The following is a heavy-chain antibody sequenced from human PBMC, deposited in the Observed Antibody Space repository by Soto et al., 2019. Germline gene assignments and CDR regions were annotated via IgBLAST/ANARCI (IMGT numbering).Heavy chain of an antibody. V-gene: IGHV4-4*02. Sequence: QVQLQESGPGLVKPSGTLSLTCAVSGGSISSGDWCWSWVRQSPGTGLEWIGEIYYSGRTNYNPSLKSRVTISADKSKNQFSLRLSSVTAADTAVYYCARRSFDSIFGSLDYWGQGTLVTVSS. CDR2: IYYSGRT. J-gene: IGHJ4*02. D-gene: IGHD3-9*01. CDR1: GGSISSGDW. CDR3: ARRSFDSIFGSLDY.